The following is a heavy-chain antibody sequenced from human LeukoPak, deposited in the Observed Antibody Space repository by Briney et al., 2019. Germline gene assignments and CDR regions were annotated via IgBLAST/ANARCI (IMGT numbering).Heavy chain of an antibody. D-gene: IGHD4-23*01. CDR2: ISSYGDNT. CDR1: GFTFSDYT. CDR3: ARATNSYGGNSDY. J-gene: IGHJ4*02. V-gene: IGHV3-64*01. Sequence: PGGSLRLSCVASGFTFSDYTMHWVRQAPGKGLEYVSAISSYGDNTYYANSVKDRFTISRVNSKNTLYLQMGSLRADDMAVYYCARATNSYGGNSDYWGQGTLVTVSS.